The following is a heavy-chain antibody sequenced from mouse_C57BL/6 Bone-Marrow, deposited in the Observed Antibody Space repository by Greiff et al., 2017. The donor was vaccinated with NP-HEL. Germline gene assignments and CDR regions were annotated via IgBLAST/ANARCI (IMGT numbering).Heavy chain of an antibody. CDR1: GYTFTSYW. Sequence: QVQLQQPGAELVMPGASVKLSCKASGYTFTSYWMHWVKQRPGQGLEWIGEIDPSDSYTNYNQKFKGKSTLTVDKSSSTAYMQLSSLTSEDSAVYYCARCNYYGSSYGFAYWGQGTLVTVSA. CDR3: ARCNYYGSSYGFAY. V-gene: IGHV1-69*01. CDR2: IDPSDSYT. D-gene: IGHD1-1*01. J-gene: IGHJ3*01.